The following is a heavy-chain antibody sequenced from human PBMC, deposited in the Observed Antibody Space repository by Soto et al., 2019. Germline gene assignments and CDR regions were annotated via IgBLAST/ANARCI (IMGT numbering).Heavy chain of an antibody. J-gene: IGHJ3*02. D-gene: IGHD2-15*01. CDR2: IYYSGST. CDR1: GGSISSYY. CDR3: ARAVVAATGDAFDI. Sequence: SETLSLTCTVSGGSISSYYWSWIRQPPGKGLEWIGYIYYSGSTNYNPSLKSRVTISVDTSKNQFSLKLSSVTAADTAVYYCARAVVAATGDAFDIWGQGTMVTVSS. V-gene: IGHV4-59*01.